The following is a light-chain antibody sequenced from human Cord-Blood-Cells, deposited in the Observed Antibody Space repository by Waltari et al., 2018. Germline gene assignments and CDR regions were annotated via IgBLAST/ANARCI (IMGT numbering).Light chain of an antibody. CDR2: DAS. Sequence: DIQMTQSPSTRSASVGDRVTITCRASQSISSRLAWYQQKPGKAPKLLIYDASSLESGVPSRFSGSGSGTEFTLTISSLQPDDFATYYCQQYNSYSPWTFGQGTKVEIK. CDR1: QSISSR. J-gene: IGKJ1*01. V-gene: IGKV1-5*01. CDR3: QQYNSYSPWT.